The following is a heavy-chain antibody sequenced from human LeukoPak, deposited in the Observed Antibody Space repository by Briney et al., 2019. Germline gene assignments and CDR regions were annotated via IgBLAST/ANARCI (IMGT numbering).Heavy chain of an antibody. D-gene: IGHD5-18*01. J-gene: IGHJ4*02. V-gene: IGHV1-46*01. CDR3: ASSADTAMAPDY. CDR2: INPSGGST. CDR1: GYTFTSYY. Sequence: GESLKISCKASGYTFTSYYMHWVRQAPGQGPEWMGIINPSGGSTTYTQKFQGRVTMTRNTSISTAYMELSSLRSEDTAVYYCASSADTAMAPDYWGQGTLVTVSS.